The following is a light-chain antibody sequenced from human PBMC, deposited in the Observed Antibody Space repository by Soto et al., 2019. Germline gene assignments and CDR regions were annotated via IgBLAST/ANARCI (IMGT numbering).Light chain of an antibody. CDR3: QQYNSYSRRT. V-gene: IGKV1-5*01. CDR2: DAS. J-gene: IGKJ1*01. CDR1: QSISSW. Sequence: DIQMTQSPSTLSASVGDRVTITCRASQSISSWLAWYQQKPGKAPKLLIYDASSLESGVPSRFSGSGSGTEFTLTISSLQPDDFATYYCQQYNSYSRRTFGQGTKVDNK.